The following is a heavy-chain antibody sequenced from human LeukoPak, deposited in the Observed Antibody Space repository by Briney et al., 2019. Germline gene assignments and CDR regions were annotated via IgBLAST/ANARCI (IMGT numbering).Heavy chain of an antibody. CDR2: ISSSSSYI. D-gene: IGHD3-22*01. V-gene: IGHV3-21*01. J-gene: IGHJ5*02. Sequence: PGGSLRLSCAASGFTFSSYSMNWVRQAPGKGLEWVSSISSSSSYIYYADSLKGRFTISRDNAKDSLYLQMNSLRVEDTAVYYCARSVGSYYGDLWGQGTLVTVSS. CDR3: ARSVGSYYGDL. CDR1: GFTFSSYS.